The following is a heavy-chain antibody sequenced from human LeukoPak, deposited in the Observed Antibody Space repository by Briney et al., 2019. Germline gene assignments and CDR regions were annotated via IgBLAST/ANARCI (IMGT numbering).Heavy chain of an antibody. D-gene: IGHD4-23*01. V-gene: IGHV4-38-2*01. Sequence: SETLSLTCAVSGYTISSGYYWRWIRQPPRKGLDWIASMYHSGSTYYNPSLKSRVTISVDTSKNQFSLRLSSVTAADTAVYYCAKQGPTVVTHFDTWGQGTLVTVSS. J-gene: IGHJ4*02. CDR2: MYHSGST. CDR3: AKQGPTVVTHFDT. CDR1: GYTISSGYY.